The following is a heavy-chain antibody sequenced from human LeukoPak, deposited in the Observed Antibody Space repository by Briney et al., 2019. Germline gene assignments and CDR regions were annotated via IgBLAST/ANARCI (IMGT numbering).Heavy chain of an antibody. D-gene: IGHD6-13*01. CDR2: INHSGST. V-gene: IGHV4-34*01. CDR3: ARGLAAAQNMFDP. J-gene: IGHJ5*02. CDR1: GGSFSGYY. Sequence: SETLSLTCAVYGGSFSGYYWSWIRQPPGKGLEWIGEINHSGSTNYNPSLKSRVNISVDTSKNQFSLKLSSVTAADTAVYYCARGLAAAQNMFDPWGQGTLVTVSS.